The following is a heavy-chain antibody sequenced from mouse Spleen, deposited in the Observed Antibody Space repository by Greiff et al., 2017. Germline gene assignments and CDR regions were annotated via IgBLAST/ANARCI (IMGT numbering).Heavy chain of an antibody. CDR1: GYTFTSYW. CDR2: IDPSDSYT. Sequence: VQLQQPGAELVRPGTSVKLSCKASGYTFTSYWMHWVKQRPGQGLEWIGVIDPSDSYTNYNQKFKGKATLTVDTSSSTAYMQLSSLTSEDSAVYYCARGRYYGGFAYWGQGTLVTVSA. V-gene: IGHV1-59*01. J-gene: IGHJ3*01. D-gene: IGHD1-1*02. CDR3: ARGRYYGGFAY.